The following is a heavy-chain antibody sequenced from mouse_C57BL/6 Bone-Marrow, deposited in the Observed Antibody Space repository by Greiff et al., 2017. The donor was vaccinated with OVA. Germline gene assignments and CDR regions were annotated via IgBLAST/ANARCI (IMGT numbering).Heavy chain of an antibody. V-gene: IGHV2-2*01. CDR3: ARKRGP. J-gene: IGHJ3*01. CDR2: IWSGGST. CDR1: GFSLTSYG. Sequence: VQLQQSGPGLVQPSQSLSITCTVSGFSLTSYGVHWVRQSPGKGLEWLGVIWSGGSTDYNAAFISRLSISKDNSKSQVFLKMNRLQADDTAIYYCARKRGPWGQGTLVTVSA.